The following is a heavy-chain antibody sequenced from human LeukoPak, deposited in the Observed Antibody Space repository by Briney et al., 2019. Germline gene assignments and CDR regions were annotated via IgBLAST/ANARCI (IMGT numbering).Heavy chain of an antibody. CDR2: IYHSGSA. CDR1: GGSISSFY. J-gene: IGHJ4*02. CDR3: ARQPVEMSTIAAIDY. V-gene: IGHV4-59*01. D-gene: IGHD5-24*01. Sequence: PSETLSLTCTVSGGSISSFYWSWIRQPPGKGLEWIGDIYHSGSAKYNPSLKSRVTISVDTSKNQFYLKLSSVTAADTAVYYCARQPVEMSTIAAIDYWGQGTLVTVSS.